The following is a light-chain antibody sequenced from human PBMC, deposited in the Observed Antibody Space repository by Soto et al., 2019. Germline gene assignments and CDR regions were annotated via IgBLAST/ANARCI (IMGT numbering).Light chain of an antibody. CDR3: QQYDNLPIT. CDR1: QDISNY. Sequence: DPQMTQSPSSLSASVGDRGTITCQASQDISNYLNWYQQKPGKAPKLLIYDASNLETGIPSRFSGSASGTDFTFTISGLQPEDIATYYCQQYDNLPITFGQGTRLEIK. V-gene: IGKV1-33*01. J-gene: IGKJ5*01. CDR2: DAS.